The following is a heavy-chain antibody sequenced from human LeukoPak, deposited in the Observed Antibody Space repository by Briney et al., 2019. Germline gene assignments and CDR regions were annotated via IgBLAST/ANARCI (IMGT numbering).Heavy chain of an antibody. CDR2: ISYDGSNK. Sequence: GGSLRLSCAASGFTFSSYAMHWVRLAPGKGLEWVAVISYDGSNKYYADSVKGRFTISRDNSKNTLYLQMNSLRAEDTAVYYCARDRGTTVVTFGYYYYGMDVWGQGTTVTVSS. CDR3: ARDRGTTVVTFGYYYYGMDV. CDR1: GFTFSSYA. D-gene: IGHD4-23*01. V-gene: IGHV3-30*04. J-gene: IGHJ6*02.